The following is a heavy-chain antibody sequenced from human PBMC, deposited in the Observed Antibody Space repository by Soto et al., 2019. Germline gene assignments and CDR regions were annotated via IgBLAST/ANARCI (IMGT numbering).Heavy chain of an antibody. Sequence: KPSETLSLTCAVSGYSISSGYYWGWIRQPPGKGLEWIGSIYHSGSTYYNPSLKSRVTISVDTSKNQFSLKLSSVTAADTAVYYCARVRYSSSSEGWLDPWGPGTMVTVYS. J-gene: IGHJ5*02. CDR3: ARVRYSSSSEGWLDP. D-gene: IGHD6-6*01. CDR2: IYHSGST. V-gene: IGHV4-38-2*01. CDR1: GYSISSGYY.